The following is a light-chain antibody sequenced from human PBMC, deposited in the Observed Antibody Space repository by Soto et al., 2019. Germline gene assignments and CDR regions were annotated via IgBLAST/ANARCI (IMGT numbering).Light chain of an antibody. CDR1: SSDVGGYNY. Sequence: QSVLTQPASVSGSPGQSITTSCTGTSSDVGGYNYVSWYQQHPGKAPKLMICEVSNWPSGVSNRFSGSKSGNTASLTISGLQAEDEADYYCSSYTSRNTLVFGTGTKVTVL. CDR3: SSYTSRNTLV. V-gene: IGLV2-14*01. J-gene: IGLJ1*01. CDR2: EVS.